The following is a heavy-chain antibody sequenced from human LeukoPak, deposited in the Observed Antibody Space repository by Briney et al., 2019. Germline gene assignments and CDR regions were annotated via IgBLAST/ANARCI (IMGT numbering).Heavy chain of an antibody. CDR1: GYTFTGYY. CDR3: ARGYDYGDQFDY. Sequence: ASVKVSCKASGYTFTGYYMHWVRQAPGQGLEWMGRINPNSGGTNYAQKFQGWVTMTRDTSISTAYMELSRLRSDDTAVYYCARGYDYGDQFDYWGQGTLVTVSS. CDR2: INPNSGGT. D-gene: IGHD4-17*01. J-gene: IGHJ4*02. V-gene: IGHV1-2*04.